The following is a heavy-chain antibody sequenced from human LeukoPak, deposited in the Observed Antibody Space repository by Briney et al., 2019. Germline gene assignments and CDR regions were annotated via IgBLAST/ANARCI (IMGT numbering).Heavy chain of an antibody. J-gene: IGHJ4*02. CDR1: GYTFTGYY. V-gene: IGHV1-2*02. CDR2: INPNSGGT. D-gene: IGHD3-22*01. CDR3: ARDLLYDSSGYYDY. Sequence: ASVKVSCKASGYTFTGYYMHWVRQAPGQGIEWMGWINPNSGGTNYAQKFQGRVTMTRDTSISTAYMELSRLRSDDTAVYYCARDLLYDSSGYYDYWGQGTLVTVSS.